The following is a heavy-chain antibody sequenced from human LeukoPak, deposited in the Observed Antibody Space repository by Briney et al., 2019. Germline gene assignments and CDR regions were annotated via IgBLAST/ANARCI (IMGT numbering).Heavy chain of an antibody. D-gene: IGHD1-26*01. J-gene: IGHJ4*02. CDR2: ISSSSSYI. CDR1: GFTFSSYS. Sequence: GGSLRLSCAASGFTFSSYSMNWVRQAPGKGLEWVSSISSSSSYIYYADSVKGRFTISRDNAKNSLYLQMNSLRAEDTALYYCAKGPVGAKRDAFDYWGQGTLVTVSS. CDR3: AKGPVGAKRDAFDY. V-gene: IGHV3-21*04.